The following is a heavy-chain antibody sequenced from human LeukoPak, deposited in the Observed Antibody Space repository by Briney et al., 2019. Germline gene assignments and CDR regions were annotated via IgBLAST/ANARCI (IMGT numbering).Heavy chain of an antibody. V-gene: IGHV1-2*02. CDR2: INPDSGDT. CDR3: ASRSAMVRGYDY. J-gene: IGHJ4*02. D-gene: IGHD5-18*01. Sequence: VSVKVSCKASGYTFTDYYMHWVRQAPGQGLEWMGWINPDSGDTNFAQKFQGRVTMTRDTSINTAHMELSRLRSDDTAVYYCASRSAMVRGYDYWGQGTLVTVSS. CDR1: GYTFTDYY.